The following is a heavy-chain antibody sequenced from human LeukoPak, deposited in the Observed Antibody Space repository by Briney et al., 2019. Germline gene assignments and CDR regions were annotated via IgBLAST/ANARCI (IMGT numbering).Heavy chain of an antibody. Sequence: GGSLRLSCAASKFTFDSYWMSWVRQAPGKGLEWVANINQDGSEKFYVDSVKGRFTISRDNAKNSLYLQMNSLRAEDTAVYYCARQADTAMLIWSFTDYWGQGTLVTVSS. V-gene: IGHV3-7*01. D-gene: IGHD5-18*01. CDR1: KFTFDSYW. CDR3: ARQADTAMLIWSFTDY. J-gene: IGHJ4*02. CDR2: INQDGSEK.